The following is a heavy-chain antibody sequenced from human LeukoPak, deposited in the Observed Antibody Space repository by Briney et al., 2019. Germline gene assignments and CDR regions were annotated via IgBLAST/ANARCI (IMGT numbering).Heavy chain of an antibody. CDR2: ISAYNGNT. Sequence: ASVKVSCKASGYTFTSYGISWVRQAPGQGLEWMGWISAYNGNTNYAQKLQGRVTMTTGTSTSTAYMELRSLRSDDTAVYYCARDRGFAVTTGDFDYWGQGTLVTVSS. J-gene: IGHJ4*02. CDR1: GYTFTSYG. V-gene: IGHV1-18*01. D-gene: IGHD4-17*01. CDR3: ARDRGFAVTTGDFDY.